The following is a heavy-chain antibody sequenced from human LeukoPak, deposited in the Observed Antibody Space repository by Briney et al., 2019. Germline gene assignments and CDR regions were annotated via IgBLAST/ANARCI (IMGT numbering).Heavy chain of an antibody. D-gene: IGHD3-22*01. Sequence: PGGSLRLSCAASGFTFSDYNMNWIRQAPGKGLEWVSYISSSGSTIYNADSVEGRFTISRDNTKNSLFLQMNSLRAEDTAVYYCATYSSLNRREFQYWGQGTLLTVSS. CDR1: GFTFSDYN. V-gene: IGHV3-11*04. J-gene: IGHJ1*01. CDR2: ISSSGSTI. CDR3: ATYSSLNRREFQY.